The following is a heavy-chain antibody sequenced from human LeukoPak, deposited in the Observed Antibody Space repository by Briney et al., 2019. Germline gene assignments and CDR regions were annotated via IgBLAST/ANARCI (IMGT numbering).Heavy chain of an antibody. CDR1: GYTFTGYY. D-gene: IGHD1-26*01. Sequence: ASVKVSCKASGYTFTGYYMHWVRQAPGQGLEWMGWINPNSGGTNYAQKFQGRVTMTRDTSISTAYMELSRLRSDDTAVYYCARDSESYVAGDRAFDPWGQGTLVTVSS. J-gene: IGHJ5*02. CDR3: ARDSESYVAGDRAFDP. CDR2: INPNSGGT. V-gene: IGHV1-2*02.